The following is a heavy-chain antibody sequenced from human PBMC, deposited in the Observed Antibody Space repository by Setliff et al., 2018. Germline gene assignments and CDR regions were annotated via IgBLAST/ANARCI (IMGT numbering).Heavy chain of an antibody. CDR2: ISSSGSTI. V-gene: IGHV3-11*01. J-gene: IGHJ3*02. CDR3: ARDPKSSSSSWRKENDAFDI. Sequence: GGSLRLSCAASGFTFSNAWMSWVRQAPGKGLEWVSYISSSGSTIYYADSVKGRFTISRDNAKNSLYLQMNSLRAEDTAVYYCARDPKSSSSSWRKENDAFDIWGQGTMVTVSS. D-gene: IGHD6-13*01. CDR1: GFTFSNAW.